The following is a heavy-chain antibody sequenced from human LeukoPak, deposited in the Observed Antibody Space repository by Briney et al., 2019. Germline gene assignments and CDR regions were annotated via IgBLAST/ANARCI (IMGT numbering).Heavy chain of an antibody. CDR3: ASAGIAAAGPQSGGGVLNYYGMDV. CDR1: GDTFSSYG. CDR2: IIPILGIA. V-gene: IGHV1-69*04. D-gene: IGHD6-13*01. J-gene: IGHJ6*02. Sequence: SVKVSCKASGDTFSSYGFSWVRQAPGQGLEWMGRIIPILGIANYAQKFQGRVTITADKSTSTAYMELSSLRSEDTAVYYCASAGIAAAGPQSGGGVLNYYGMDVWGQGTTVTVSS.